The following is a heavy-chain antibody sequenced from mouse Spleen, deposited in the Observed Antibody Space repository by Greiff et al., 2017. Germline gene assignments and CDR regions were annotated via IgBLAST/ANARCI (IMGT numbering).Heavy chain of an antibody. J-gene: IGHJ2*01. V-gene: IGHV1-64*01. CDR2: IHPNSGST. CDR3: TRDTGTLFDY. CDR1: GYTFTSYW. D-gene: IGHD4-1*01. Sequence: VQLQQSGAELVKPGASVKLSCKASGYTFTSYWMHWVKQRPGQGLEWIGMIHPNSGSTNYNEKFKSKATLTVDKSSSTAYMELRSLTSEDSAVYYCTRDTGTLFDYWGQGTTLTVSS.